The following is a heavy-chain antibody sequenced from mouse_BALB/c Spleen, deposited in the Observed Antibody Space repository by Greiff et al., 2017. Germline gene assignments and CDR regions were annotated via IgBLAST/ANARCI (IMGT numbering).Heavy chain of an antibody. Sequence: EVQLVESGGGLVQPGGSRKLSCAASGFTFSSFGMHWVRQSPEKGLEWVAYISSGSSTIYYADTVKGRFTSSRDNPKKTLFLQMTSLRSEHTAMYYCAREAYRWPFDDWGQGTTRTVSS. J-gene: IGHJ2*01. CDR2: ISSGSSTI. CDR3: AREAYRWPFDD. CDR1: GFTFSSFG. D-gene: IGHD2-14*01. V-gene: IGHV5-17*02.